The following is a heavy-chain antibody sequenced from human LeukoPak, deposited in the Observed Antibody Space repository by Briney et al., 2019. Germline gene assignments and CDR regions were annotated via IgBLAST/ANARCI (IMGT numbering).Heavy chain of an antibody. D-gene: IGHD4-17*01. J-gene: IGHJ4*02. Sequence: GGSLRLSCAASGFTFSSYGMHWVRQAPGKGLEWVAVIWYDGSNKYYADSVKGRFTISRDNSKNTLYLQMNSLRAEDTAVYYCARDPTYGDPPFDYWGQGTLVTVSS. V-gene: IGHV3-33*01. CDR3: ARDPTYGDPPFDY. CDR1: GFTFSSYG. CDR2: IWYDGSNK.